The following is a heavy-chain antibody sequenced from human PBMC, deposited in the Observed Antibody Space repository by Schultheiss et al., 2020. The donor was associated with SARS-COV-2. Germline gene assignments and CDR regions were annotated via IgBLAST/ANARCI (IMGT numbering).Heavy chain of an antibody. V-gene: IGHV4-39*01. Sequence: SETLSLTCTVSGGSISSYYWGWIRQPPGKGLEWIGSIYYSGSTYYNPSLKSRVTISVDTSKNQFSLKLSSVTAADTAVYYCARQGRSIAVAAYWGQGTLVTVSS. CDR1: GGSISSYY. J-gene: IGHJ4*02. CDR2: IYYSGST. CDR3: ARQGRSIAVAAY. D-gene: IGHD6-19*01.